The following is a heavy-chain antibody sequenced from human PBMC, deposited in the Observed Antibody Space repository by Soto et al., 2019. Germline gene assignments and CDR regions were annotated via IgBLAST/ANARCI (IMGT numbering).Heavy chain of an antibody. CDR1: GFTFSVYK. V-gene: IGHV3-64D*06. CDR2: ISNQGDTT. Sequence: PXVSLRLSCSTSGFTFSVYKMHWVRQAPGKGLEYVSGISNQGDTTYYADSVKGRFTISRDNSKNTLYFQMSSLRPEDTAVYYCAAAKLLPFEYWGQGTQVTVSS. D-gene: IGHD2-15*01. J-gene: IGHJ4*02. CDR3: AAAKLLPFEY.